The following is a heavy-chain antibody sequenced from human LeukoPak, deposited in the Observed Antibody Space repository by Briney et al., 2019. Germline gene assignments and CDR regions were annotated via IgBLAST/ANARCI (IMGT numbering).Heavy chain of an antibody. CDR3: ARRTNEYSSSSAIRH. D-gene: IGHD6-6*01. J-gene: IGHJ4*02. CDR1: GGTFSSYA. V-gene: IGHV1-69*01. Sequence: GPSVKVSCKASGGTFSSYAISCVRQAPGQGLEWMGGIIPIFGTANYAQNFQGRVTITADESTSTAYMELSSLRSEDTAVYYCARRTNEYSSSSAIRHWGQGTLVTVSS. CDR2: IIPIFGTA.